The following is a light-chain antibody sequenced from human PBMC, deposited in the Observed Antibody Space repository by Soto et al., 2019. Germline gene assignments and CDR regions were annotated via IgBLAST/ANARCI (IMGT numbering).Light chain of an antibody. V-gene: IGLV2-14*01. J-gene: IGLJ1*01. CDR2: EVS. CDR1: SSDVGGYNY. CDR3: SSYTRQYTPSYV. Sequence: QSALTQPASVSGSPGQSITLSCTGTSSDVGGYNYVSWYQQHPGKAPKLMIYEVSNRPSGISHRFSGSKSGNTASLTISGLLAEDEADYYCSSYTRQYTPSYVFGAGTKLTVL.